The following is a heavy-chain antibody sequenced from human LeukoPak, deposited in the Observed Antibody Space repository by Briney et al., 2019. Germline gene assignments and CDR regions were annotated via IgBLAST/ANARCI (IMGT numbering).Heavy chain of an antibody. CDR2: MKHDGSEK. V-gene: IGHV3-7*01. CDR3: AREIYCYYYMDV. Sequence: GGSLRLSCAASGFTFSTFWMSWVRQAPGKGLEWVANMKHDGSEKYYVDSVKGRFTISRDNAKNSLYLQMNSLRAEDTAVYYCAREIYCYYYMDVWGKGTTVTVSS. J-gene: IGHJ6*03. CDR1: GFTFSTFW.